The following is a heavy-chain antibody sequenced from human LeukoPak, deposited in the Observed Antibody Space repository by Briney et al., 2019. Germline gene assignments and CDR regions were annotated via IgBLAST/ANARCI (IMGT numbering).Heavy chain of an antibody. V-gene: IGHV3-30-3*01. CDR1: GFTFSSYA. CDR3: ARYHAGAKANAFDI. Sequence: GGSLRLSCAASGFTFSSYAMHWVRQAPGKGLEWVAVISYDGSNKYYADSVKGRFTISRDNSKNTPYLQMNSLRAEDTAVYYCARYHAGAKANAFDIWGQGTMVTVSS. J-gene: IGHJ3*02. CDR2: ISYDGSNK. D-gene: IGHD1-26*01.